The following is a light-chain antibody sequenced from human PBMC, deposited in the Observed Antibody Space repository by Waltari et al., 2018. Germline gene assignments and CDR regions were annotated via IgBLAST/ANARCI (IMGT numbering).Light chain of an antibody. CDR1: SPNIGSNS. V-gene: IGLV1-51*01. CDR3: GTWDSRMSVAV. CDR2: END. Sequence: QSVLTRPPSVSAASGQKVTIPSPGSSPNIGSNSLYWYQQFPEAAPKLLIDENDMRPSGIPGRFSGSKPGTSATLDIHGLQTGDEADYYCGTWDSRMSVAVLGGGTKVTVL. J-gene: IGLJ2*01.